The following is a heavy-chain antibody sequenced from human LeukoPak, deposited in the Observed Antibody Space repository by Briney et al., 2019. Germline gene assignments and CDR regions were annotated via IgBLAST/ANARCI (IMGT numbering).Heavy chain of an antibody. Sequence: SETLSLTCTVSGGSISSGSYYWSWIRQPAGKGLEWIGRIYTSGSTNYNPSLKSRVTISVDTSKNQFSLKLSSVTAADTAVYYCARDRTQRGYSYAHYWDNWFDPWGQGTLVTVSS. CDR1: GGSISSGSYY. J-gene: IGHJ5*02. CDR2: IYTSGST. D-gene: IGHD5-18*01. CDR3: ARDRTQRGYSYAHYWDNWFDP. V-gene: IGHV4-61*02.